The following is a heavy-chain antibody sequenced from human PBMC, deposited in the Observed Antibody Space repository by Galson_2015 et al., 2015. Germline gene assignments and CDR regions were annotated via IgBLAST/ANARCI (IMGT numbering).Heavy chain of an antibody. CDR3: ARDANRGGEFGY. CDR1: GFTFRNYW. J-gene: IGHJ4*02. Sequence: SLRLSCAASGFTFRNYWMVWVRQTPEKGLQWVAKIKYDGSQTFYVDSVKGRFTISRDNAENSLDLQMNSLRADDTAVYYCARDANRGGEFGYWGQGALVTVSS. D-gene: IGHD1-14*01. V-gene: IGHV3-7*03. CDR2: IKYDGSQT.